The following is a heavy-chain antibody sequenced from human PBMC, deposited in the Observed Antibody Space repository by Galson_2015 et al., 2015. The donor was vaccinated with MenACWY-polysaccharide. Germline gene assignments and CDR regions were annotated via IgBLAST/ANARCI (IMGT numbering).Heavy chain of an antibody. CDR3: AREDYYDRPYCYYGTDV. CDR1: GFTFSDYY. CDR2: ISSSGSSI. D-gene: IGHD3-22*01. Sequence: SLRLSCAASGFTFSDYYMSWIRQAPGKGLEWVSDISSSGSSIYYADSVKGRFTISRDNAKNTLYLQMNSLRAEDTAVYYCAREDYYDRPYCYYGTDVWGQGTPVTVSS. V-gene: IGHV3-11*01. J-gene: IGHJ6*02.